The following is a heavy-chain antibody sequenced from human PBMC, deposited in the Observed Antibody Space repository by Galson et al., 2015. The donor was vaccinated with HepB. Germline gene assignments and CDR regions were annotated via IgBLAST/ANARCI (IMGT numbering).Heavy chain of an antibody. J-gene: IGHJ6*03. D-gene: IGHD1-26*01. V-gene: IGHV3-23*01. CDR1: GFTFSSYA. CDR2: ISGGGGAST. Sequence: SLRLSCAASGFTFSSYAMTWVRQAPGKGLEWVSAISGGGGASTYYADSVKGRFTISRDNSRSTLYLQMNSLRAEDMAVYYCAKRERNVSPYYYYMDVWGIGTTVTVSS. CDR3: AKRERNVSPYYYYMDV.